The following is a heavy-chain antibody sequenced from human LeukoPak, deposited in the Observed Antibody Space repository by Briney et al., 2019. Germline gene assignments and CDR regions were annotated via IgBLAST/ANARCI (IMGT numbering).Heavy chain of an antibody. J-gene: IGHJ4*02. CDR2: INPTGSST. CDR3: ARRGGSYSHSDF. D-gene: IGHD1-26*01. Sequence: ASVKVSCKASGCTFTNYYMHWVRQAPGQGLEWMGLINPTGSSTNYAQKFRGRVTMTRDTSTTTVYMELSSLTSDDTAVYYCARRGGSYSHSDFWGQGTLVTVSS. CDR1: GCTFTNYY. V-gene: IGHV1-46*01.